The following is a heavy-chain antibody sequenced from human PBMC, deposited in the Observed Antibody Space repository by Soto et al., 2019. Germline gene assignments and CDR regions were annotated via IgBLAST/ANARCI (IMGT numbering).Heavy chain of an antibody. D-gene: IGHD5-12*01. CDR2: IYSGGGT. J-gene: IGHJ4*02. Sequence: EVQLVETGGGLIQPGGSLTLSCAASGFTVSSNYMSWVRQAPGKGLEWVSVIYSGGGTDYADSVKGRFTISRDNSKNTLYIQMNSLRAEDTAVYYCARGRGMATIGYWGQGTLVTVSS. CDR1: GFTVSSNY. V-gene: IGHV3-53*02. CDR3: ARGRGMATIGY.